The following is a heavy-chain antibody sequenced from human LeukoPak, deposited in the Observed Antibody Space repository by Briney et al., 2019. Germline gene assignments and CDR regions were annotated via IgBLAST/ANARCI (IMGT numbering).Heavy chain of an antibody. Sequence: SETLSLTCTVSGGSISSYYWSWIRQPPGKGLEWIGYIYYSGSTNYNPSLKSRVTISVDTSKNQFSLKLSSVTAVDTAVYYCARGTVVVDYWGQGTLVTVSS. CDR1: GGSISSYY. J-gene: IGHJ4*02. V-gene: IGHV4-59*01. D-gene: IGHD2-15*01. CDR2: IYYSGST. CDR3: ARGTVVVDY.